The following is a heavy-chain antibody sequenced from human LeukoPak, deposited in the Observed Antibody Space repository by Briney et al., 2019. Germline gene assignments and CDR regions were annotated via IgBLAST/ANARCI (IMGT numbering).Heavy chain of an antibody. D-gene: IGHD2/OR15-2a*01. CDR3: AKYVSARGPPYALAV. CDR2: ISASGGNT. Sequence: GESLRLSCAASEFTFSSYAMQWVRQAPGKGLEWVSVISASGGNTWYADSVKGRSTISRDNSKNTLYLQMNSLRAEDTAVYYCAKYVSARGPPYALAVWGQGTTVTVSS. CDR1: EFTFSSYA. V-gene: IGHV3-23*01. J-gene: IGHJ6*02.